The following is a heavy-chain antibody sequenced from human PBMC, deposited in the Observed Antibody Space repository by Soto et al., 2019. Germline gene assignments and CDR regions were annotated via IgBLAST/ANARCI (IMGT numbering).Heavy chain of an antibody. D-gene: IGHD2-15*01. J-gene: IGHJ6*03. V-gene: IGHV1-18*01. CDR3: ARGRYCSGGNCYFDSFWYYYYYMDV. CDR2: ISAYNGNT. Sequence: QVQLVQSGAEVKKPGASVKVSCKASGYTFTSYGISWVRQAPGQGLEWMGWISAYNGNTNYAQKLQGRVTMTTDTSTSTAYMELRSLRSDDTAVYYCARGRYCSGGNCYFDSFWYYYYYMDVWGKGTTVTVSS. CDR1: GYTFTSYG.